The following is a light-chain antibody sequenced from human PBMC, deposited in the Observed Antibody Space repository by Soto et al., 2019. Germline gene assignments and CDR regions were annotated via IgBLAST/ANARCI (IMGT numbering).Light chain of an antibody. V-gene: IGLV2-14*01. J-gene: IGLJ2*01. CDR2: EVS. CDR1: SSDVGGYNY. Sequence: QSALTQPASVSGSPGQSITISCTGGSSDVGGYNYVAWYQQHPGKAPKLLIYEVSNRPSGVSNRFSGSKSGNTASLIISGLQAEDEAIYHCSSKTSTSTILFGGATKLTVL. CDR3: SSKTSTSTIL.